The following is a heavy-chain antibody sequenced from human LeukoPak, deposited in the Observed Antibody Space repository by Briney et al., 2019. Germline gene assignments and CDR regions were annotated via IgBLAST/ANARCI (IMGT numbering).Heavy chain of an antibody. V-gene: IGHV1-24*01. D-gene: IGHD3-16*01. CDR3: AIDTVYYDPPSY. Sequence: ASVTVSFTVSGYIFTELSMHWVRQSPGKGLEWMGGSDPENGKTVYAQNFQGRVTMTEDTSTDTAYMELTSLTSDDTAIYYCAIDTVYYDPPSYWGQGTLVTVSS. CDR2: SDPENGKT. J-gene: IGHJ4*01. CDR1: GYIFTELS.